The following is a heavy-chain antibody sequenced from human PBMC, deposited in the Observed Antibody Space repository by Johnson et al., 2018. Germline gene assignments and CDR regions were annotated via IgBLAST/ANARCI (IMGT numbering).Heavy chain of an antibody. V-gene: IGHV3-48*01. CDR3: ARGGYYDSRVSFDI. CDR2: LSTSSRPT. J-gene: IGHJ3*02. CDR1: GFTFSSYS. Sequence: VQLVESGGGLVQXGGSLRLSCAVSGFTFSSYSMNWVRQAPGKGLEWVSYLSTSSRPTYYADSVKGRFTISRDNAKNSLSLQMNSLRAEDTAVYYCARGGYYDSRVSFDIWGQGTMVTVSS. D-gene: IGHD3-22*01.